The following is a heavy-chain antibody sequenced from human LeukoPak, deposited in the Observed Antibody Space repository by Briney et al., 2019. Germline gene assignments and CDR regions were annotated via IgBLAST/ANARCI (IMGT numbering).Heavy chain of an antibody. D-gene: IGHD6-6*01. Sequence: PGGSLRLSCAASGFTFSSYAMSWVRQAPGKGPEWVANIKQDGSQRYYVDSVRGRFTISRDNAKNSLFLQMNGLRAEGTAVYYCARRGGSSSRRSPIDYWGQGTLVTVSS. CDR1: GFTFSSYA. J-gene: IGHJ4*02. CDR3: ARRGGSSSRRSPIDY. CDR2: IKQDGSQR. V-gene: IGHV3-7*01.